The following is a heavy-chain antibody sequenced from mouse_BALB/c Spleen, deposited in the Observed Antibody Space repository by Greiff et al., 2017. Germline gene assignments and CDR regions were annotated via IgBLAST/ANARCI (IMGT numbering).Heavy chain of an antibody. CDR2: IDPANGNT. J-gene: IGHJ3*01. V-gene: IGHV14-3*02. Sequence: VQLKQSGAELVKPGASVKLSCTASGFNIKDTYMHWVKQRPEQGLEWIGRIDPANGNTKYDPKFQGKATITADTSSNTAYLQLSSLTSEDTAVYYCARSGGYYSAWFAYWGQGTLVTVSA. CDR3: ARSGGYYSAWFAY. CDR1: GFNIKDTY. D-gene: IGHD2-3*01.